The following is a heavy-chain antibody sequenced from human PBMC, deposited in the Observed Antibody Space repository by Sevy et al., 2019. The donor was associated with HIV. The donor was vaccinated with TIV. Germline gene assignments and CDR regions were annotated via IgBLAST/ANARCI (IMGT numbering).Heavy chain of an antibody. CDR1: GFDFSSHW. CDR3: ATPRFDF. CDR2: MNTDGSST. J-gene: IGHJ4*02. V-gene: IGHV3-74*01. Sequence: GESLKISCEASGFDFSSHWMQWVRQAPGKGLVWVSRMNTDGSSTNYADSVKGRFTISRDNAKNTLYLEMNNLRDEDTALYYCATPRFDFWGPGTLVTVS.